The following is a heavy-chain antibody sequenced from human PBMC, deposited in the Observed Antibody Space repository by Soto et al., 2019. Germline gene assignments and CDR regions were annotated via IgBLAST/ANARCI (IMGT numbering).Heavy chain of an antibody. Sequence: EVQLVESGGGLIQPGGSLRLSCAASGFTVSSNYMSWVRQAPGKGLEWVSVIYSGGSTYYADSVKGRFTISRDNSKNTLYLQMNSLRAEDTAVYYCARGSDTAMVTLYYGMDVWGQGTTVTVSS. V-gene: IGHV3-53*01. CDR3: ARGSDTAMVTLYYGMDV. D-gene: IGHD5-18*01. J-gene: IGHJ6*02. CDR2: IYSGGST. CDR1: GFTVSSNY.